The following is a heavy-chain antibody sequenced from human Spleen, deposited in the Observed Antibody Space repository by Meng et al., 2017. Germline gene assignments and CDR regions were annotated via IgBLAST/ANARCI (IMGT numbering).Heavy chain of an antibody. Sequence: QPQTQESGAGLVKPSEALSLTCRVAGGSISTRGYYWGWVRQPPGKGLEWIGRIGHSGITYYPPSLKSRVPVSIDTSKSQFSLKLTSVTAAETAVYYCVRSSGWVRTGFDPWGQGTLVTVSS. CDR3: VRSSGWVRTGFDP. J-gene: IGHJ5*02. V-gene: IGHV4-39*01. D-gene: IGHD6-19*01. CDR2: IGHSGIT. CDR1: GGSISTRGYY.